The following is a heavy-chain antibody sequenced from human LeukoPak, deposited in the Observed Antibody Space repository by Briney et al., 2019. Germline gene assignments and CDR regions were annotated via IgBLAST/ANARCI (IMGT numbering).Heavy chain of an antibody. Sequence: GGSLRLSCAASGFTFSSYGMHWVRQAPGKGLEWVAVISYDGSNKYYADSVKGRFTISRDNSKNTLYLQMNSLRAEDTAVYYCAKDSKASYDILTGFLGYWGQGTLVTVSS. D-gene: IGHD3-9*01. CDR1: GFTFSSYG. V-gene: IGHV3-30*18. CDR3: AKDSKASYDILTGFLGY. CDR2: ISYDGSNK. J-gene: IGHJ4*02.